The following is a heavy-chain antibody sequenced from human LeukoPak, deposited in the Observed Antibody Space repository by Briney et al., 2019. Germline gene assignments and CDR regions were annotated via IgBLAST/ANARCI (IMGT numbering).Heavy chain of an antibody. Sequence: SGPTLVNPTQTLTLTCTFSGFSLSTNGVGVGWIRQPPGKALEWLALLYWNDYKYYSPSLKSRLSITRDTSKNQVVLTLTNMDPVDTATYFCAHSRTSAWPTPYNYFDPWGQGTLVTVSS. D-gene: IGHD6-19*01. CDR1: GFSLSTNGVG. V-gene: IGHV2-5*01. CDR2: LYWNDYK. J-gene: IGHJ5*02. CDR3: AHSRTSAWPTPYNYFDP.